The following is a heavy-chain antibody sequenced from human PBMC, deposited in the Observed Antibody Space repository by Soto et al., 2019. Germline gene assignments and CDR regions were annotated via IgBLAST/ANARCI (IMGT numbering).Heavy chain of an antibody. V-gene: IGHV1-24*01. D-gene: IGHD2-8*01. J-gene: IGHJ4*02. Sequence: PGGSGKVSCKASGYTFTGYYMHWVRQAPGKGLEWMGGFDPEDGETIYAQKFQGRVTMTEDTSTDTAYMELSSLRSEDTAVYYCATVNPTYCTNGVCYNEGPDYWGQGTLVTVSS. CDR2: FDPEDGET. CDR3: ATVNPTYCTNGVCYNEGPDY. CDR1: GYTFTGYY.